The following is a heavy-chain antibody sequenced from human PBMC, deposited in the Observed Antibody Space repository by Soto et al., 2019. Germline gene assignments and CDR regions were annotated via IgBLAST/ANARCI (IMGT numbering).Heavy chain of an antibody. CDR1: GGSISSSSYY. V-gene: IGHV4-39*02. J-gene: IGHJ5*02. CDR3: ARELWQQQVRPYNWFDP. CDR2: IYYSGST. D-gene: IGHD6-13*01. Sequence: SETLSLTCTVSGGSISSSSYYWGWILHPPGKGLEWIGSIYYSGSTYYNPSLKSRVTISVDTSKNQFSLKLSSVTAADTAVYYCARELWQQQVRPYNWFDPWGQGTLVTVSS.